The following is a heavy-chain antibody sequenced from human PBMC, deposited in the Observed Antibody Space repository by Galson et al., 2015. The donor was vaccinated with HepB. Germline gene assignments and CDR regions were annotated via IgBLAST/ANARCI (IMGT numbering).Heavy chain of an antibody. CDR2: IYSGGST. V-gene: IGHV3-66*01. D-gene: IGHD6-13*01. CDR1: GFTVSSNY. Sequence: SLRLSCAASGFTVSSNYMSWVRQAPGKGLEWVSVIYSGGSTYYADSVKGRFTISRDNSKNTLYLQMNSLRAEDTAVYYCAREGAAAGSFSAYWGQGTLVTVSS. J-gene: IGHJ4*02. CDR3: AREGAAAGSFSAY.